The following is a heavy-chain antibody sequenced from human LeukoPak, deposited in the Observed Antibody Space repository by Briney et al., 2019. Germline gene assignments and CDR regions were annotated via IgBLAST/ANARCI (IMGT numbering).Heavy chain of an antibody. D-gene: IGHD1-26*01. Sequence: PGGSLRLSCAASGFTFSSYGMHWVRQAPGKGLEWVAFIRYDGSNKYYADSVKGRFTISRDNSKNTLYLQMNSLRAEDTAVYYCARTTSGATFSDYYYYHMDVWGKGTTVTVSS. CDR1: GFTFSSYG. V-gene: IGHV3-30*02. J-gene: IGHJ6*03. CDR3: ARTTSGATFSDYYYYHMDV. CDR2: IRYDGSNK.